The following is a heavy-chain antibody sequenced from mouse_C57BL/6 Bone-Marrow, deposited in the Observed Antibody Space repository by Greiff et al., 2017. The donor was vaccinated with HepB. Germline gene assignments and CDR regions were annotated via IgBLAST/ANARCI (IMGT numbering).Heavy chain of an antibody. CDR2: LHPNIGIT. CDR3: ARQGTCFAY. Sequence: FSFHSSFHTFPIYFLHFFNQIPGHFLYLILMLHPNIGITNYNEKFKSKATLTVDKSSSTAYMQLSSLTSEDSAVYYCARQGTCFAYWGQGTLVTVSA. CDR1: FHTFPIYF. J-gene: IGHJ3*01. V-gene: IGHV1-64*01.